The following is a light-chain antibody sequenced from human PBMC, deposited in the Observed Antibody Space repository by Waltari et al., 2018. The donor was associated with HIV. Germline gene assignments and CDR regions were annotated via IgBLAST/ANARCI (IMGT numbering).Light chain of an antibody. CDR1: SLKTYY. Sequence: SSELTQDPAVSVALGQTVRITCQGDSLKTYYTSWYQQKPGQAPILVIYGPNNRPSGIPDRFSGSSSGNTASLTITGAQAEDEADYYCNARDSSVNHLVFGGGTKLTVL. CDR3: NARDSSVNHLV. V-gene: IGLV3-19*01. CDR2: GPN. J-gene: IGLJ3*02.